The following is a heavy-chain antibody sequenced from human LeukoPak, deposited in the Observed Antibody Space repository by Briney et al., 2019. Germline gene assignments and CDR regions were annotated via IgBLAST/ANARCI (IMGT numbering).Heavy chain of an antibody. V-gene: IGHV3-23*01. Sequence: GGSLRLSCVASGITFSNYAVSWVHQAPEKGLDWVSVISGSGGSTDYADSVKGRFTISRDNSKNTLFLQMNSLRAEDTAVYYCAKALGGSGSYRNWFDPWGQGTLVTVSS. CDR1: GITFSNYA. CDR3: AKALGGSGSYRNWFDP. J-gene: IGHJ5*02. CDR2: ISGSGGST. D-gene: IGHD1-26*01.